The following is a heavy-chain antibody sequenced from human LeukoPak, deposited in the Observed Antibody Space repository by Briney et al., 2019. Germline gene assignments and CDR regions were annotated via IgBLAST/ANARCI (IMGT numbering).Heavy chain of an antibody. CDR3: GRGANWGIEFFDY. Sequence: ASVKVSCKASGYTFPRYVISWVRQAAGQGLDWMEWINLNSGDPHYAPKSQGRITIIRDNAHSPVFTELSSLRCDGTAGYFCGRGANWGIEFFDYWGQGTLVTVSS. CDR2: INLNSGDP. V-gene: IGHV1-8*03. D-gene: IGHD7-27*01. J-gene: IGHJ4*02. CDR1: GYTFPRYV.